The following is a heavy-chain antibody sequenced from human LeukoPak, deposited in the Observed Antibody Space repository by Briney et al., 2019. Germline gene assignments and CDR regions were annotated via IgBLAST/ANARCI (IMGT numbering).Heavy chain of an antibody. J-gene: IGHJ4*02. Sequence: SETLSLTCTVSGGSISSSSYYWGWIRQPPGKGLEWIGSIYYSGSTYYNPSLKSRVTISVDTSKNQFSLKLSSVIAADTAVYYCARTLGYGDFDYWGQGTLVTVSS. V-gene: IGHV4-39*01. D-gene: IGHD4-17*01. CDR1: GGSISSSSYY. CDR3: ARTLGYGDFDY. CDR2: IYYSGST.